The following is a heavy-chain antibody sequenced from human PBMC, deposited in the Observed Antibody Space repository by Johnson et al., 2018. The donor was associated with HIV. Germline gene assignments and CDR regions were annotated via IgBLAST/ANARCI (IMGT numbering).Heavy chain of an antibody. J-gene: IGHJ3*02. V-gene: IGHV3-30*19. CDR2: ISYDGSNK. CDR3: ARTTYSSPGAFDI. Sequence: QVQLVESGGGVVQPGGSLRLSCAASGFAFSNYGLHWVRQSPGRGLAWVAFISYDGSNKYYADSVKGRFTISRDNSKNTLYLQMTSLRAEDTAVYYCARTTYSSPGAFDIWGQGTMVTVSS. D-gene: IGHD6-19*01. CDR1: GFAFSNYG.